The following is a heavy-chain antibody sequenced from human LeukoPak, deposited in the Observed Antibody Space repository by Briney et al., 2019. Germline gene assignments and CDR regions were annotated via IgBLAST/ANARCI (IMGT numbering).Heavy chain of an antibody. J-gene: IGHJ4*02. CDR2: IKSKTDGGTT. D-gene: IGHD3-9*01. CDR3: TTIDILTVEFDY. CDR1: GFTFSNAW. Sequence: PGGSLRLSCAASGFTFSNAWMNWVRQAPGKGLEWVGRIKSKTDGGTTDYAAPVKGRFTISRDDSKNTLYLQMNSLKTKDTAVYYCTTIDILTVEFDYWGQGTLVTVSS. V-gene: IGHV3-15*07.